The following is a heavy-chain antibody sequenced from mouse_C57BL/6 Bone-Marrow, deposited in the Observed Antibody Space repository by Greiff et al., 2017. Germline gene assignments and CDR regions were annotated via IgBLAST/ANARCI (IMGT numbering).Heavy chain of an antibody. CDR3: ARDRDSSYKSFDY. J-gene: IGHJ2*01. D-gene: IGHD1-1*01. Sequence: EVKLVESGGGLVKPGGSLKLSCAASGFTFSSYAMSWVRQTPEKRLEWVATISDGGSYTYYPDNVKGRFTISRDNAKNNLYLQMNHLKSEDTAMYYCARDRDSSYKSFDYWGQGTTLTVSS. V-gene: IGHV5-4*01. CDR2: ISDGGSYT. CDR1: GFTFSSYA.